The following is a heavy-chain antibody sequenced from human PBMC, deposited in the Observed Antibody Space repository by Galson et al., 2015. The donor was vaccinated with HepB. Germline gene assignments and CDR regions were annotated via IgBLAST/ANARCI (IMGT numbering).Heavy chain of an antibody. CDR1: GLTVSSNY. J-gene: IGHJ2*01. D-gene: IGHD3-10*01. CDR3: SSYKYVSENHYHPWYFDL. V-gene: IGHV3-66*01. Sequence: SLRLSCAASGLTVSSNYMSWVRQAPGKGLEWVSVIYSGGRTYYADSVKGRFTISRDTSKNMLYFQMNSLRAEDSAMYYCSSYKYVSENHYHPWYFDLWGRGTLVTVSS. CDR2: IYSGGRT.